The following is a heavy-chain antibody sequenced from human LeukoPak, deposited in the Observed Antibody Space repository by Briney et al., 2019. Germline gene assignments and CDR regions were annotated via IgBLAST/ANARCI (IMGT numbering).Heavy chain of an antibody. CDR2: IYYSGST. Sequence: KPSETLSLTCTVSGGSISSSSYYGGWIRQPPGKGLEWIGSIYYSGSTYYNPSLKSRVTISVDTSKNQFSLKLSSVTAADTAVYYCARHWNRGSRDYWGQGTLVTVSS. D-gene: IGHD1-26*01. V-gene: IGHV4-39*01. CDR1: GGSISSSSYY. J-gene: IGHJ4*02. CDR3: ARHWNRGSRDY.